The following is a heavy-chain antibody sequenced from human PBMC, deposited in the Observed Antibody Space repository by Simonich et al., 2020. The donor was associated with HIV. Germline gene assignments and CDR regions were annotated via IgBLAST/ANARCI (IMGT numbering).Heavy chain of an antibody. CDR2: INVGNGNT. CDR3: ARGWELLHAFDY. D-gene: IGHD1-26*01. V-gene: IGHV1-3*01. J-gene: IGHJ4*02. CDR1: GYTFINYA. Sequence: QVQLVQSGAEVKKPGASVKVSCKASGYTFINYAMHWVRQAPGQRLKWMGWINVGNGNTKYSQKFQGRVTITRDTSASTAYMELSSLRSEDTAVYYCARGWELLHAFDYWGQGTLVTVSS.